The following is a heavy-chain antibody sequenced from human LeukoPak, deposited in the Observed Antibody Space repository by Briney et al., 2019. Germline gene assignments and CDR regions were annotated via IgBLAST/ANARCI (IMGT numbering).Heavy chain of an antibody. CDR1: GFTFSSYA. J-gene: IGHJ4*02. CDR2: ISGSGGST. V-gene: IGHV3-23*01. D-gene: IGHD3-9*01. Sequence: GGSLRLSCAASGFTFSSYAMSWVRQAPGKGLEWVSAISGSGGSTYYTDSVKGRFTISRDNSKKTLHLQINSLTAEDTAVNYCAKVRDYDILTGYFPYYFDYWGQGTLVTVSS. CDR3: AKVRDYDILTGYFPYYFDY.